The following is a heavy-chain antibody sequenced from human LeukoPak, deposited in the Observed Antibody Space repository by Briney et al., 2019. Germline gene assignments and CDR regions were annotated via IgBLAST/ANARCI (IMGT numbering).Heavy chain of an antibody. CDR1: GFTFSDYS. Sequence: GGSLRPSCAASGFTFSDYSMNWVRQTPGKGLEWVSSISGGSRNIYYADSVKGRFTISRDNAKNSLYLQMNSLRAEDTAVYYCARDYFYCGGDCFVDQWGQGTLVTVSS. D-gene: IGHD2-21*02. CDR2: ISGGSRNI. V-gene: IGHV3-21*01. CDR3: ARDYFYCGGDCFVDQ. J-gene: IGHJ5*02.